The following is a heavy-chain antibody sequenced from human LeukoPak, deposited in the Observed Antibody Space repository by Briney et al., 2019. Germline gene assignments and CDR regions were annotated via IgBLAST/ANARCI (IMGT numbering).Heavy chain of an antibody. V-gene: IGHV1-2*06. D-gene: IGHD3-9*01. J-gene: IGHJ4*02. CDR3: ARDLRGWLHFDY. CDR2: TNPNSGGT. CDR1: GYTFTGYY. Sequence: ASVKVSCKASGYTFTGYYMHWVRQAPGQGLEWMGRTNPNSGGTNYAQKFQGRVTMTRDTSISTAYMELSRLRSDDTAVYYCARDLRGWLHFDYWGQGTLVTVSS.